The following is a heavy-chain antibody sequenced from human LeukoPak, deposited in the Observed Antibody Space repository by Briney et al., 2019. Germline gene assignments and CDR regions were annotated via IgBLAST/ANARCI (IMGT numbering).Heavy chain of an antibody. D-gene: IGHD3-22*01. CDR1: GFTFSNAW. CDR3: TTVTDSSGYYYFDY. J-gene: IGHJ4*02. V-gene: IGHV3-15*01. CDR2: IKSKTDGGTT. Sequence: GGSLRLSCAASGFTFSNAWMSWVRQAPGKGLEWVGRIKSKTDGGTTDYAAPVKGRFTISRDDPKNTLYLQMNSLKTEDTAVHYCTTVTDSSGYYYFDYWGQGTLVTVSS.